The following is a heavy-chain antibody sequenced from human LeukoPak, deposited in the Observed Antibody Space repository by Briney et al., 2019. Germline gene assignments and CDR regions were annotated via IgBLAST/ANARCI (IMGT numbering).Heavy chain of an antibody. J-gene: IGHJ3*02. CDR1: GGSISSGDCY. CDR3: ARRRNYYDSSGYYGHAFDI. V-gene: IGHV4-30-4*08. D-gene: IGHD3-22*01. CDR2: IYYSGST. Sequence: PSETPSLTCTVSGGSISSGDCYWSWIRQPPGKGLEWIGYIYYSGSTYYNPSLKSRVTISVDTSKNQFSLKLSSVTAADTAVYYCARRRNYYDSSGYYGHAFDIWGQGTMVTVSS.